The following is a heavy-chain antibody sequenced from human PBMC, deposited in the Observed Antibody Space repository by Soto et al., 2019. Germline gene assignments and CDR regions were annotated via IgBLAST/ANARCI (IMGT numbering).Heavy chain of an antibody. Sequence: ASVKVSCKASGYTFTSYAMHWVRQAPGQRLEWMGWINAGNGNTKYSQKFQGRVTITRDTSASTAYMELSSLRSEDTAVYYCARGPPLRVVRGGNSYYYGMDVWGQGTRVTVSS. J-gene: IGHJ6*02. D-gene: IGHD3-10*01. CDR1: GYTFTSYA. CDR3: ARGPPLRVVRGGNSYYYGMDV. CDR2: INAGNGNT. V-gene: IGHV1-3*01.